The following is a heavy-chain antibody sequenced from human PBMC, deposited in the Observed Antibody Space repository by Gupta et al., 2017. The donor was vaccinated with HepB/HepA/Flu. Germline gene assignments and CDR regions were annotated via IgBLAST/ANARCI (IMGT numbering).Heavy chain of an antibody. V-gene: IGHV1-46*01. D-gene: IGHD3-10*01. CDR3: ARGDYGSGPYGY. J-gene: IGHJ4*02. CDR2: INTSGGSA. Sequence: QVQLVQSGAEVKKPGASVKVSCKASGYTFINYYMHWVRQAPGQGLEWMGIINTSGGSASSAQKFQGRVTMTSVTSTSTVYMELNDLSSEDTALYYCARGDYGSGPYGYWGQGTLVTVSS. CDR1: GYTFINYY.